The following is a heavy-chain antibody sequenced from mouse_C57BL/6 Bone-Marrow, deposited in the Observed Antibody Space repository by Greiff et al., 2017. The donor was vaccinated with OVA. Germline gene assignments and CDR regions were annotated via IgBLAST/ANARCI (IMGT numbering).Heavy chain of an antibody. V-gene: IGHV1-59*01. Sequence: VQLQQPGAELVRPGTSVKLSCKASGYTFTSYWMHWVKQRPGQGLEWIGVIDPSDSYTNYNQKFKGKATLTVDTSSSTAYMQLSSLTSEDSAVYYCARSGYYWGQGTTLTGSS. CDR3: ARSGYY. J-gene: IGHJ2*01. CDR2: IDPSDSYT. CDR1: GYTFTSYW.